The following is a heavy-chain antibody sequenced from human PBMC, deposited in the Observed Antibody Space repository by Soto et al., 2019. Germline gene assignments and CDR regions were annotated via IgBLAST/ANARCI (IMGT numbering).Heavy chain of an antibody. D-gene: IGHD2-15*01. CDR2: IYYSGST. CDR1: GGSISSGDYY. CDR3: ARAGCCSGGSCYSWFDP. V-gene: IGHV4-30-4*01. Sequence: ASETLSLTCTVSGGSISSGDYYWSWIRQPPGKGLEWIGYIYYSGSTYYNPSLKSRVTISVDTSKNQFSLKLSSVTAADTAVYYCARAGCCSGGSCYSWFDPWGQGTLVTVSS. J-gene: IGHJ5*02.